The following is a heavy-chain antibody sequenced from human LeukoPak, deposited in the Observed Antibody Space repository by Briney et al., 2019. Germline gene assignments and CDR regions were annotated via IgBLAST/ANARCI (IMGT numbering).Heavy chain of an antibody. CDR2: IHHRGAT. CDR3: ARVTYNGYQHFDY. CDR1: GGSISTNTYY. Sequence: SETLSLTCIVAGGSISTNTYYWGWIRLPPGKGLEWIGEIHHRGATYYNPSLRSRVTISVDTSKNQFSLRLTSVTAADTAVYYCARVTYNGYQHFDYWGQGNLVTVS. V-gene: IGHV4-39*07. J-gene: IGHJ4*02. D-gene: IGHD3-10*01.